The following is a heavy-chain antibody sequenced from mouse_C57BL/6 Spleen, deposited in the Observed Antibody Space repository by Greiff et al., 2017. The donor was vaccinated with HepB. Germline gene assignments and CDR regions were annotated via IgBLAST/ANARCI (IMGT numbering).Heavy chain of an antibody. CDR2: IWSGGST. J-gene: IGHJ4*01. CDR3: ARSYDSLYYYAMDY. D-gene: IGHD2-4*01. V-gene: IGHV2-2*01. Sequence: VQLKQSGPGLVQPSQSLSITCTVSGFSLTSYGVHWVRQSPGKGLEWLGVIWSGGSTDYNAAFISRLSISKDNSKSQVFFKMNSLQADDTAIYYCARSYDSLYYYAMDYWGQGTSVTVSS. CDR1: GFSLTSYG.